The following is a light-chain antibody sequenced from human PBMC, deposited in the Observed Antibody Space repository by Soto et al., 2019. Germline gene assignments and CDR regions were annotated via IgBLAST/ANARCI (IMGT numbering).Light chain of an antibody. V-gene: IGLV3-21*02. J-gene: IGLJ2*01. CDR2: DDS. Sequence: SYELTQPPSVSVAPGQTARIACGGNHIGTKSVHWYQQKPGQAPVLVVYDDSDRPSGIPERFSGSNSGNTATLTISRVEAGDEADYYCQVWDRISVVFGGGTKLTVL. CDR3: QVWDRISVV. CDR1: HIGTKS.